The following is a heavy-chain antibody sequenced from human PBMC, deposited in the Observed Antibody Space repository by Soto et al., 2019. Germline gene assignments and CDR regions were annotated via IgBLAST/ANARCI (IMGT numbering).Heavy chain of an antibody. CDR1: GGTFSSYA. J-gene: IGHJ5*02. Sequence: QVQLVQSGAEVKTPGSSVKVSCRASGGTFSSYAITWVRQAPGQGLEWMGGIIPMFETTNYAPKFQGRVTITADESTSTAYMELSRLTSKDTAVFYWATSTRGAAAAASWGPGSLVTVSS. V-gene: IGHV1-69*01. D-gene: IGHD6-13*01. CDR2: IIPMFETT. CDR3: ATSTRGAAAAAS.